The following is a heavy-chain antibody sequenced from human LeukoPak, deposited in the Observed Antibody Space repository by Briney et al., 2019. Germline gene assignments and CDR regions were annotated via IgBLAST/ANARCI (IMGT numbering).Heavy chain of an antibody. J-gene: IGHJ4*02. D-gene: IGHD6-13*01. CDR2: TYPGDSDT. Sequence: ESLQISCKVSGYSFTSYCIGWVRQLPGKGLEWMGITYPGDSDTRYSPSFQGQVTISTDKSISTPYLQWSSLKASDTAMYYCARHSLSSSWSYFDYWGQGTLVTVSS. CDR1: GYSFTSYC. V-gene: IGHV5-51*01. CDR3: ARHSLSSSWSYFDY.